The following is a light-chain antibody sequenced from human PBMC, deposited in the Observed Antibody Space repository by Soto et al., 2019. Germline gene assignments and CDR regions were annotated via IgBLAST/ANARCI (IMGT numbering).Light chain of an antibody. CDR2: GAS. J-gene: IGKJ1*01. CDR3: QEYDNWPPEGT. CDR1: QSVSSN. V-gene: IGKV3-15*01. Sequence: ERVMTQSPATLSVSPGERVTLSCRASQSVSSNLAWYQQRPGQAPRLLIYGASTRATGIPARFSGSGSGTEFTLSINSLQSEDFAVYYCQEYDNWPPEGTFGQGTKLDIK.